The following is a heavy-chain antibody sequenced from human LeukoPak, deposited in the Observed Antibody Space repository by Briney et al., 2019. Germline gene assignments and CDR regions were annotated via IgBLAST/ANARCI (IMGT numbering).Heavy chain of an antibody. CDR3: AHAVAGTSGYDDY. CDR2: INPNSGGT. CDR1: GYTFTSYY. D-gene: IGHD6-19*01. V-gene: IGHV1-2*06. J-gene: IGHJ4*02. Sequence: GASVKVSCKASGYTFTSYYMHWVRQAPGQGLEWMGRINPNSGGTNYAQKFQGRVTMTRDTSISTAYMELSRLRSDDTAVYYCAHAVAGTSGYDDYWGQGTLVTVSS.